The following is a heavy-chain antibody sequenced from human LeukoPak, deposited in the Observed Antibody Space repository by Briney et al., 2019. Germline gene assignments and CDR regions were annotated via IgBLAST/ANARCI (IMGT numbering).Heavy chain of an antibody. CDR3: TTEFPIFEVVTSTIDY. J-gene: IGHJ4*02. CDR1: GFTFSSYA. Sequence: GSLRLSCAASGFTFSSYAMSWVRQAPGKGLEWVGRIKSKTDGGTTDYAAPVKGRFTISRDDSKNTLYLQMNSLKTEDTAVYYCTTEFPIFEVVTSTIDYWGQGTLVTVSS. CDR2: IKSKTDGGTT. D-gene: IGHD3-3*01. V-gene: IGHV3-15*01.